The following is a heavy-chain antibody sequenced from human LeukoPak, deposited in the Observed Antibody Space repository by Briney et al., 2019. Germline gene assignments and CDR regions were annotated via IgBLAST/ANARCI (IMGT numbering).Heavy chain of an antibody. V-gene: IGHV3-7*01. CDR2: IKEDGSEK. D-gene: IGHD1-26*01. CDR1: GFTLSSYW. CDR3: ARARATGESDC. Sequence: GGSLRLSCAVSGFTLSSYWMSWVRQSPEKGLEWVANIKEDGSEKYYVDSVKGRFTISRDNAKNSLYLQMNSLRAEDTAVYFCARARATGESDCWGQGTLVTVSS. J-gene: IGHJ4*02.